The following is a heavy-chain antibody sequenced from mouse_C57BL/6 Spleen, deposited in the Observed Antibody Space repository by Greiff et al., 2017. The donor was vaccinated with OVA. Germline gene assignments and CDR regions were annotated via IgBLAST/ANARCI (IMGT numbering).Heavy chain of an antibody. J-gene: IGHJ2*01. CDR1: GFTFSSYA. CDR2: ISSGGDYI. Sequence: EVMLVESGEGLVKPGGSLKLSCAASGFTFSSYAMSWVRQTPEKRLEWVAYISSGGDYIYYADPVKGRFTISRDNARNTLYLQMSSLKSEDTAMYYCTRDRDLYYFDYGGQGTTLTVSS. V-gene: IGHV5-9-1*02. CDR3: TRDRDLYYFDY.